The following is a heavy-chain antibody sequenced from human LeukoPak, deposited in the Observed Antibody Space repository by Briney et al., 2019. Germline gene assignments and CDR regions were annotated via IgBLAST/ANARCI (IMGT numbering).Heavy chain of an antibody. D-gene: IGHD3-22*01. CDR1: GYTLTELS. CDR2: FDPEDGET. Sequence: ASVKVSCKVSGYTLTELSMHWVRQAPGKGLEWMGGFDPEDGETIYAQKFQGRVTMTEDASTDTAYMELSSLRSEDTAVYYCATFGAAVMDYYDSSGYYYFDYWGQGTLVTVSS. J-gene: IGHJ4*02. V-gene: IGHV1-24*01. CDR3: ATFGAAVMDYYDSSGYYYFDY.